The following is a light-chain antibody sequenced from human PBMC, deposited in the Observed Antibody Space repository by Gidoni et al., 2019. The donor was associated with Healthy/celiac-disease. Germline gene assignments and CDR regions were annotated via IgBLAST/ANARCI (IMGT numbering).Light chain of an antibody. J-gene: IGKJ2*01. CDR3: QQSYSTPET. Sequence: DIQMTQSPPSLSASVGDRVTINGRASQSISSYLNWYQQKPGKAPKLLIYAASSLQSGVPSRFSGSGSGTDFTLTISSLQPEDFAAYYCQQSYSTPETFGQGTKLEIK. CDR2: AAS. CDR1: QSISSY. V-gene: IGKV1-39*01.